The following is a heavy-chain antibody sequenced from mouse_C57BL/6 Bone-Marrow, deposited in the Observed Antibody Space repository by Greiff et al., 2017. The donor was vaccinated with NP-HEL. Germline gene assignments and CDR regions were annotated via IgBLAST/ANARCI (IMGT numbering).Heavy chain of an antibody. V-gene: IGHV7-3*01. CDR1: GFTFTDYY. D-gene: IGHD1-1*01. CDR3: ARYEGIYYSHFDY. CDR2: IRNKANGYTT. Sequence: DVMLVESGGGLVQPGGSLSLSCAASGFTFTDYYMSWVRQPPGKALEWLGFIRNKANGYTTEYSASVKGRFTISRDNSQSILYLQMNALRAEDSATYYCARYEGIYYSHFDYWGQGTTLTVSS. J-gene: IGHJ2*01.